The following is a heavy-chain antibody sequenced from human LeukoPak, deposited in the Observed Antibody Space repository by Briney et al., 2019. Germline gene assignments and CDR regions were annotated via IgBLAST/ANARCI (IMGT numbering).Heavy chain of an antibody. V-gene: IGHV4-34*01. CDR1: XGSFSGYY. CDR3: ARGRGYCSSTSCPS. D-gene: IGHD2-2*03. Sequence: TLSLTCAVXXGSFSGYYWSWVRQAPGKGLEWIGEINHSGSTNYNPSLQSRVTISVDTSKNQFSLKLSSVTAADTAVYYCARGRGYCSSTSCPSWGQGTLVTASS. J-gene: IGHJ4*02. CDR2: INHSGST.